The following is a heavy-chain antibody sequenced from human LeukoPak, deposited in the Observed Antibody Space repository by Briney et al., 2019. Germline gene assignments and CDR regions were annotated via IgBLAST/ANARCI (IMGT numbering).Heavy chain of an antibody. CDR1: GESVSSNSAA. CDR3: ARDPRDGNWKNRWFVP. J-gene: IGHJ5*02. Sequence: SQTLSLTCGISGESVSSNSAAWNWIRQSPSRGLEWLGRTYYGSKWYNDYAVSVKSRISINPDTSMNHVSLLLNSVTPEDTAVYYCARDPRDGNWKNRWFVPWGQGTLVTVPS. V-gene: IGHV6-1*01. CDR2: TYYGSKWYN. D-gene: IGHD1-1*01.